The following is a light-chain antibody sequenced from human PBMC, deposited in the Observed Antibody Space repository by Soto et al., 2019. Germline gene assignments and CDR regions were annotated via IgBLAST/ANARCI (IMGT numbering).Light chain of an antibody. V-gene: IGKV1-39*01. J-gene: IGKJ4*01. CDR2: AAS. CDR1: QNIVNY. Sequence: DIQMTQSPSSLSASVGDRVTITCRASQNIVNYLNWYQRKPGKAPNLLIYAASSLQSGVPSRFSGSGSGTNFTLTISSLQPEDFATFYCQQSYSVPLTFGGGTKVDIK. CDR3: QQSYSVPLT.